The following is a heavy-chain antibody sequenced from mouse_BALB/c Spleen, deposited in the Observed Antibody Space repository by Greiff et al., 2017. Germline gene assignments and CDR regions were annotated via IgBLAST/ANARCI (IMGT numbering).Heavy chain of an antibody. Sequence: EVQLEESGGGLVQPGGSRKLSCAASGFTFSSSGMHWVRQAPEKGLEWVAYISNGSSTIYYADKVKGRFTISRDNPKNTLFLQMTSLRSEDTAMYYCASSVYYYGSSYVGWFAYWGQGTLVTVSA. J-gene: IGHJ3*01. CDR1: GFTFSSSG. CDR2: ISNGSSTI. V-gene: IGHV5-17*02. CDR3: ASSVYYYGSSYVGWFAY. D-gene: IGHD1-1*01.